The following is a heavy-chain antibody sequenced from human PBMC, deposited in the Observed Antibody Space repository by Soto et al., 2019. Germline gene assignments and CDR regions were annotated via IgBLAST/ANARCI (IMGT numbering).Heavy chain of an antibody. V-gene: IGHV1-69*01. Sequence: QVQLVQSGAEVRYPGSSVKVSCRASGGSFSNYGISWVRQAPGQGLEWMGGIVPMFDTTSYAQKFQAIATITADDSTDTAYMELSRLKSEETAVYYCSRGKWELLLNRPDGFDIWGQGTSVTISS. CDR1: GGSFSNYG. D-gene: IGHD1-26*01. CDR3: SRGKWELLLNRPDGFDI. J-gene: IGHJ3*02. CDR2: IVPMFDTT.